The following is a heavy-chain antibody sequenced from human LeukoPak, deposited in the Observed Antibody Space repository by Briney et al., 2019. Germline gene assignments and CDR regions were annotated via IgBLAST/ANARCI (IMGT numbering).Heavy chain of an antibody. Sequence: GASVKASCKASGGTFSSYAISWVRQAPGQGLEWMGGIIPIFGTANYAQKFQGRVTITADESTSTAYMELSSLRSEDTAVYYCARDPPGRYYYDSSGYRPALDVWGQGTTVTVSS. V-gene: IGHV1-69*13. D-gene: IGHD3-22*01. J-gene: IGHJ6*02. CDR2: IIPIFGTA. CDR3: ARDPPGRYYYDSSGYRPALDV. CDR1: GGTFSSYA.